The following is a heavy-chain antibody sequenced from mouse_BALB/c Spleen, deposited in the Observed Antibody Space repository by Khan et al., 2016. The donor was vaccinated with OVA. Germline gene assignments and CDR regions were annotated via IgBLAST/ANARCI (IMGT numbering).Heavy chain of an antibody. V-gene: IGHV5-6-4*01. J-gene: IGHJ3*01. CDR2: ITSGGSYT. CDR1: GFTFSSYT. CDR3: TASY. Sequence: EVALVESGGDLVKPGGSLKLSCAASGFTFSSYTMSWVRQTPEKGLEWVATITSGGSYTYYPDSVKGRFTISRDNAKNTLYLQMSSLKSEDTAMYYCTASYWGQGTLVTVSA.